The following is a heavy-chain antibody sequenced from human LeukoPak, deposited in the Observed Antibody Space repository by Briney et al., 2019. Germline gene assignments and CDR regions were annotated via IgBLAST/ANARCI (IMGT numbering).Heavy chain of an antibody. Sequence: PSETLSLTCAVSGGSISSGGYYWSWIRQPAGKGLEWIGRIYTSGSTNYNPSLKSRVTMSVDTSKNQFSLKLSSVTAADTAVYYCAREAAQYSSGWYGSDHYYYYMDVWGKGTTVTISS. D-gene: IGHD6-19*01. V-gene: IGHV4-61*02. CDR3: AREAAQYSSGWYGSDHYYYYMDV. CDR2: IYTSGST. J-gene: IGHJ6*03. CDR1: GGSISSGGYY.